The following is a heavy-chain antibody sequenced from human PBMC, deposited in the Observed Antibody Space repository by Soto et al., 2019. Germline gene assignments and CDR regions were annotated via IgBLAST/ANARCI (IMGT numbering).Heavy chain of an antibody. CDR3: ARAPSFSSSFTLRAYYYYMDV. CDR1: GYTFINFA. CDR2: ISADKGNT. J-gene: IGHJ6*03. V-gene: IGHV1-18*01. D-gene: IGHD6-13*01. Sequence: ASVKVSCKASGYTFINFAISWVGQAPGQGLEGMEWISADKGNTNYAQKFQGRVTMTTDTSTSTAYMELRSLRSDDTAVYYCARAPSFSSSFTLRAYYYYMDVWGKGTTVTVSS.